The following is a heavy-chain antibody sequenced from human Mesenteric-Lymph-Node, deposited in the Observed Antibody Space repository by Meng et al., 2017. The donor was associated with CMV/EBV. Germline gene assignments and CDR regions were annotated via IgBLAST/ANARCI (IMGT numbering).Heavy chain of an antibody. Sequence: GGSLRLSCAASGFTFDDYGMSWVRQVPGKGLEWVSGINWNGGSIGYADSVKGRFTILRDNAKKSMFLQMNSLRAEDTALYYCARVGLSKVDFGDYLQSFDYWGQGTLVTVSS. D-gene: IGHD4-17*01. CDR2: INWNGGSI. CDR3: ARVGLSKVDFGDYLQSFDY. J-gene: IGHJ4*02. CDR1: GFTFDDYG. V-gene: IGHV3-20*04.